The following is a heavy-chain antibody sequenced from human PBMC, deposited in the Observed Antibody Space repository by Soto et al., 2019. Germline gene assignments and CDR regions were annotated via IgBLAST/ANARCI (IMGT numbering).Heavy chain of an antibody. CDR2: INHDGST. CDR3: ATSTMGADGRGY. J-gene: IGHJ4*01. CDR1: GSFISNGGYH. Sequence: SETLSLTCSVSGSFISNGGYHWICIRQHPGKGLEWIGFINHDGSTYYNPSLKSRLTISIDASENQFSLRLTSVTAAATAVYFCATSTMGADGRGYWGPGTLVTVSS. V-gene: IGHV4-31*03.